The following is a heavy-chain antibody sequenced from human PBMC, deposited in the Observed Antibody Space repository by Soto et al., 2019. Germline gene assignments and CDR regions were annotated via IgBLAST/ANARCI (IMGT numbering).Heavy chain of an antibody. J-gene: IGHJ4*02. CDR3: ARLEGLATISYYFDF. D-gene: IGHD3-9*01. V-gene: IGHV4-39*01. CDR2: IYYRGNT. Sequence: QLQLQESGPGLVKPSETLSLTCSVSGDSINSDKSYWGWIRQPPGKGLEWIGSIYYRGNTYYNPSLQTRVTISLDKSMSQFSLKLTSVTAADSAVYFCARLEGLATISYYFDFWGQGALVTVSS. CDR1: GDSINSDKSY.